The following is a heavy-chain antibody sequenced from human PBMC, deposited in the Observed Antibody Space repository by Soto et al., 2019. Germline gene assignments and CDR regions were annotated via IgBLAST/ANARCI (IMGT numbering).Heavy chain of an antibody. CDR1: GGSISSGDYY. CDR2: FYYTGIP. D-gene: IGHD2-2*01. Sequence: QVQLQESGPGLVKPSETLSLTCAVSGGSISSGDYYWSWIRQPPGKGLEWIGYFYYTGIPYHNTSLKRRLSRSIDTSKTQFSLNLKSVTAADTAVYYCARITLSCERNSCHPDAFDVWGQGKVVTVSS. V-gene: IGHV4-30-4*01. CDR3: ARITLSCERNSCHPDAFDV. J-gene: IGHJ3*01.